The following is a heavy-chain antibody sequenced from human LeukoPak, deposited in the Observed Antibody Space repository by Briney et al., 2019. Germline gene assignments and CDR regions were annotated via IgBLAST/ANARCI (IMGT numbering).Heavy chain of an antibody. CDR3: ARDEGARRGYSYAVFDY. Sequence: SVKVSCTASGGTFSSYAISWVRQAPGQGLEWMGGIIPIFGTANYAQKFQGRVTITADESTSTAYMELSSLRSEDTAVYYCARDEGARRGYSYAVFDYWGQGTLVTVSS. CDR1: GGTFSSYA. V-gene: IGHV1-69*13. J-gene: IGHJ4*02. D-gene: IGHD5-18*01. CDR2: IIPIFGTA.